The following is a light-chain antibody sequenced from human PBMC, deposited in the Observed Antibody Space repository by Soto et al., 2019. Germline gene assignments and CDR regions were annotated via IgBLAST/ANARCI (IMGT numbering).Light chain of an antibody. CDR3: SSYTDSTNYV. V-gene: IGLV2-14*01. J-gene: IGLJ1*01. CDR2: QVT. CDR1: SSDVGTRNF. Sequence: QSPLTQHASLSGSPGQSITISCTGTSSDVGTRNFVSWYQQHPGKAPKLMIYQVTNRPSGVSNRFSGSKSGNTASLTISGLQAEDEADYYCSSYTDSTNYVFGTGTKVTVL.